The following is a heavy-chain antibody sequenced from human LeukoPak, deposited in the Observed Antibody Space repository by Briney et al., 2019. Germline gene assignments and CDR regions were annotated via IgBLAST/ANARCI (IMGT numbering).Heavy chain of an antibody. V-gene: IGHV3-30*02. D-gene: IGHD6-19*01. CDR1: GFTFSSYG. J-gene: IGHJ4*02. CDR2: IRYDGSNK. CDR3: AKDRGYSSGWYDY. Sequence: GGSLRLSCAASGFTFSSYGMHWVRQAPGKGLEWVAFIRYDGSNKYYADSVKGRFTISRDNAKNSLYLQMNSLRAEDAAVYYCAKDRGYSSGWYDYWGQGTLVTVSS.